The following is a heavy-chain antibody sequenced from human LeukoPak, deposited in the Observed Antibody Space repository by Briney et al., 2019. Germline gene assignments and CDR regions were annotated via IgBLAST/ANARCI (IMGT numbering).Heavy chain of an antibody. CDR2: IKQDGNEK. CDR1: GFTFSSYW. V-gene: IGHV3-7*01. J-gene: IGHJ4*02. Sequence: GGSLRLSCAASGFTFSSYWMSWVRQAPGKGLEWVAIIKQDGNEKHYADSVKGRFTISRDNAKNSLYLQMNSLRAEDTAVYYCARGLWFGGFFDYWGQGTVVTVSS. CDR3: ARGLWFGGFFDY. D-gene: IGHD3-10*01.